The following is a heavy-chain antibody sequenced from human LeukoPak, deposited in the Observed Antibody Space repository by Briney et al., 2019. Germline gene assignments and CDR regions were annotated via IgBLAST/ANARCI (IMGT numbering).Heavy chain of an antibody. CDR2: ISGSDSSI. Sequence: PGGSLRLSCAASGFIFNAHSINWVRQAPGKGLEWVSYISGSDSSIDYADSVGGRFTIYRDSAKNSVYLQMNNLRAEDTAVYYCAKGTGASAWLADYWGQGTLVTVSS. V-gene: IGHV3-48*01. CDR3: AKGTGASAWLADY. J-gene: IGHJ4*02. D-gene: IGHD6-19*01. CDR1: GFIFNAHS.